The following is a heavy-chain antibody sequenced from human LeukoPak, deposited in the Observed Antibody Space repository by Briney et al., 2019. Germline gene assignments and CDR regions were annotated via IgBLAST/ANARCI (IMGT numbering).Heavy chain of an antibody. Sequence: SEALSLTCTVSGGSISSSSYYWGWIRQPPGKGLEWIGSIYYSGSTYYNPSLKSRVTISIDTSKNQFSLKLSSVTAADTAVYFCARVAAAGNYYFDYWGQGTLVTVSS. D-gene: IGHD6-13*01. CDR1: GGSISSSSYY. J-gene: IGHJ4*02. CDR2: IYYSGST. CDR3: ARVAAAGNYYFDY. V-gene: IGHV4-39*07.